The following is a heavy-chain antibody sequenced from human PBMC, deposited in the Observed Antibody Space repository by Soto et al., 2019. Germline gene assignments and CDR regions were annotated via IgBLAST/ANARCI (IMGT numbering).Heavy chain of an antibody. D-gene: IGHD6-19*01. V-gene: IGHV4-59*08. J-gene: IGHJ4*02. CDR1: GGSISSYY. CDR2: IDSSGST. CDR3: ARRWGWSVDY. Sequence: QVQLQESGPGLVKPSETLSLTCTVSGGSISSYYWSWIRQPPGKGLEWIRYIDSSGSTNYHPSLHTRLPTSVDPPYQQFSLKLSSVTAADTAVYYCARRWGWSVDYWGQGTLVTVSS.